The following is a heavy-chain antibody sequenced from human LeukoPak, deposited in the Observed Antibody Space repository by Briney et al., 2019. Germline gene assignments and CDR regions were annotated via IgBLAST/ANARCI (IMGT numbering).Heavy chain of an antibody. CDR1: GYTFTSYG. CDR3: APRGPSLVGAKDFDY. V-gene: IGHV1-2*02. J-gene: IGHJ4*02. CDR2: INPNSGGT. Sequence: ASVKVSCKASGYTFTSYGISWVRQAPGQGLEWMGWINPNSGGTNYAQKFQGRVTMTRDTSISTAYMELSRLRSDDTAVYYCAPRGPSLVGAKDFDYWGQGTLVTVSS. D-gene: IGHD1-26*01.